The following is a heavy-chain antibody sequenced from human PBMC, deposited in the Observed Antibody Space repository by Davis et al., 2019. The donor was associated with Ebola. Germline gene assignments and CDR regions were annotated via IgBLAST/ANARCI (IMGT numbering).Heavy chain of an antibody. J-gene: IGHJ5*02. V-gene: IGHV4-34*01. CDR3: ARGSRDYGSGSYLRTGFDP. CDR1: GGSFSGYY. Sequence: SQTLSLTCAVYGGSFSGYYWSWIRQPPGKGLEWIGEINHSGSTNYNPSLKSRVTISVDTSKNQFSLKLSSVTAADTAVYCCARGSRDYGSGSYLRTGFDPWGQGTLVTVSS. D-gene: IGHD3-10*01. CDR2: INHSGST.